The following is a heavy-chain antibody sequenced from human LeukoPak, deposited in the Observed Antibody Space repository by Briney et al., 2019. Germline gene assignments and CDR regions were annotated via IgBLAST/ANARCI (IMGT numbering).Heavy chain of an antibody. Sequence: ASVKVSCKPSVYTFTSYYMHWVRQAPGQGLEWMGIINPSGGATKYAQKFQGRVTMTRDTSTSTLYMELSSLRSEDTAVYYCARDLGITMIVNYFDYWGQGTLVTVSS. CDR1: VYTFTSYY. J-gene: IGHJ4*02. CDR3: ARDLGITMIVNYFDY. CDR2: INPSGGAT. V-gene: IGHV1-46*01. D-gene: IGHD3-22*01.